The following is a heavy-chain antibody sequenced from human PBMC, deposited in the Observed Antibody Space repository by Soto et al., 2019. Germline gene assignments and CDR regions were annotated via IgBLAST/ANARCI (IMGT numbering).Heavy chain of an antibody. CDR1: GYTFTSYY. CDR3: ARHSGSGSYRFDY. D-gene: IGHD1-26*01. Sequence: QVQLVQSGAEVKKPGASVKVSCKASGYTFTSYYMHWVRQAPGQGLEWMGIINPSGGSTSYAQKFQGRVXXTXDXXTSTVNTELSNLRAEDTADDYRARHSGSGSYRFDYWGQGTLVTVSS. V-gene: IGHV1-46*03. CDR2: INPSGGST. J-gene: IGHJ4*02.